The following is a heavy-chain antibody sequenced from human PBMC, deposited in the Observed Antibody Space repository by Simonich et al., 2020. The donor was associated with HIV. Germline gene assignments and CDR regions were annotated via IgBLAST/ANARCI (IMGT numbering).Heavy chain of an antibody. D-gene: IGHD4-17*01. CDR1: RGSISRYY. J-gene: IGHJ4*02. CDR3: ARAPDYGANVYFDY. V-gene: IGHV4-59*01. Sequence: QVQLQESGPGLVKPSETLSLTCSVSRGSISRYYWSWIRQPPGKGLEWIGYIFDNGHTNYNPSLKSRVTISVDTSKNQFSLKLKSVTSVDTAVYYCARAPDYGANVYFDYWGQGTLVTVSS. CDR2: IFDNGHT.